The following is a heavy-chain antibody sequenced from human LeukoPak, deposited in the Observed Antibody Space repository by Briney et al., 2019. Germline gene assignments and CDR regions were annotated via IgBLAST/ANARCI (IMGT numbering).Heavy chain of an antibody. D-gene: IGHD5-12*01. J-gene: IGHJ4*02. CDR3: ARLPRYGGYDHFDY. V-gene: IGHV4-59*12. Sequence: SETLSLTCTVSGDSIDSYCWSWIRQPPGKGLEWIGYIYYRGTTSYNPFLKSRVTISVDTSKNQFSLKLNSVTAADTAVYYCARLPRYGGYDHFDYWGQGILVIVSS. CDR2: IYYRGTT. CDR1: GDSIDSYC.